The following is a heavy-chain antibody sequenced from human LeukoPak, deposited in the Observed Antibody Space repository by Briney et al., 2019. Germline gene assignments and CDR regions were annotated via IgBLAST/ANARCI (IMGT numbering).Heavy chain of an antibody. CDR3: ARAQIFGDAFDI. Sequence: GGSLRLSCAASGFTLSSYSINWVRQAPGKGLEWVSSISSSSSYIYYADSVKGRFTISRDNAKNSLYLQMNSLRAEDTAVYYCARAQIFGDAFDIWGQGTMVTVSS. V-gene: IGHV3-21*01. CDR2: ISSSSSYI. J-gene: IGHJ3*02. D-gene: IGHD3-3*01. CDR1: GFTLSSYS.